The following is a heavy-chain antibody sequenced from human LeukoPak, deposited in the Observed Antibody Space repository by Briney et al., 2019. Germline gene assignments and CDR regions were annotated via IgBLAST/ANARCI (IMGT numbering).Heavy chain of an antibody. CDR2: INPNSGGT. Sequence: ASVKVSCKASGYTFTGYYMHWVRQAPGQGLEWVGWINPNSGGTNYAQKFQGRVTMTRDTSISTAYMELSRLRSDDTAVYYCARGYCSSTSCLSFDYWGQGTLVTVSS. D-gene: IGHD2-2*01. CDR3: ARGYCSSTSCLSFDY. CDR1: GYTFTGYY. J-gene: IGHJ4*02. V-gene: IGHV1-2*02.